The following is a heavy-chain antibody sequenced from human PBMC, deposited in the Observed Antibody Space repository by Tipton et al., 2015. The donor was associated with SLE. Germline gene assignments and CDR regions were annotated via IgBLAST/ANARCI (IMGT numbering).Heavy chain of an antibody. Sequence: PGLVKPSETLSLTCTVSGGSISSHYWSWIRQPPGKGLEWIAYIYYSGSTSYNPSLKSRVTISVDTSKNQFSLKLNSVTAADTAVYYCARGYGVKGNWFDPWGQGTLVTVSS. CDR2: IYYSGST. CDR1: GGSISSHY. D-gene: IGHD2-8*01. CDR3: ARGYGVKGNWFDP. J-gene: IGHJ5*02. V-gene: IGHV4-59*11.